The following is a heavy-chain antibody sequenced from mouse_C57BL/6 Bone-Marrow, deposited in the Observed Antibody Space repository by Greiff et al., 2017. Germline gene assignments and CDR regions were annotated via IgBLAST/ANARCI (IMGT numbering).Heavy chain of an antibody. CDR1: GFPITSGYY. D-gene: IGHD2-1*01. Sequence: QLQESGPGLVKPSQSLFLTCSITGFPITSGYYWIWIRQSPGKPLEWMGYITHSGETFYNPSLQSPISITRETSKNQFFLPLNSVTTEDTAMYYCAGDRRGNFVFDYWGQGTTLTVSS. CDR2: ITHSGET. CDR3: AGDRRGNFVFDY. V-gene: IGHV12-3*01. J-gene: IGHJ2*01.